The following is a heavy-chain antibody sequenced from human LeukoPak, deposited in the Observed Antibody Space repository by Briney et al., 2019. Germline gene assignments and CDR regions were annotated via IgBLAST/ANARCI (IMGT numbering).Heavy chain of an antibody. J-gene: IGHJ4*02. CDR2: ISGSGGST. CDR3: AKDSIPSPAAIGAFDY. D-gene: IGHD2-2*02. V-gene: IGHV3-23*01. Sequence: PGGSLRLSCAASGFTFSSYAMSWVRQAPGKGLEWDSAISGSGGSTYYADSVKGRFTISRDNSKNTLYLQMNSLRAEDTAVYYCAKDSIPSPAAIGAFDYWGQGTLVTVSS. CDR1: GFTFSSYA.